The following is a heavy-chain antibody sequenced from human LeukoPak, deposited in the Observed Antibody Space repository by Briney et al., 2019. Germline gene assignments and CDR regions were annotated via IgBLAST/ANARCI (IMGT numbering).Heavy chain of an antibody. CDR3: ARGRPGDYFDY. CDR1: RYTFTGYF. J-gene: IGHJ4*02. D-gene: IGHD6-25*01. V-gene: IGHV1-2*02. CDR2: INPNSGGT. Sequence: ASVKVSCKASRYTFTGYFMHWVRQAAGQGLEWMGWINPNSGGTSYLQNFQGRVTMTRDTSISTAYMDLSRLRSDDTAVYYCARGRPGDYFDYWGQGTLVTVSS.